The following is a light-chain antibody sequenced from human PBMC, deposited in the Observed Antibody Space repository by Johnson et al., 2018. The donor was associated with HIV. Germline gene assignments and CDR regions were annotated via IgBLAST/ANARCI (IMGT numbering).Light chain of an antibody. CDR1: SSNIGNNY. V-gene: IGLV1-51*01. CDR2: DNN. CDR3: GTWDSSLSAYV. J-gene: IGLJ1*01. Sequence: QAVLTQPPSVSAAPGQKVTISCSGSSSNIGNNYVSWYQQLPGTAPKLLIYDNNKRPPGIPDRFSGSKSGTSAALGITALQPGDEADYYCGTWDSSLSAYVFGTGTKVTVL.